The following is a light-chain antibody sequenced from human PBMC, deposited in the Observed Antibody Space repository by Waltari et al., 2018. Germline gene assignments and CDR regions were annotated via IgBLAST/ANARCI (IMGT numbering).Light chain of an antibody. CDR2: AAS. J-gene: IGKJ1*01. Sequence: AIRMTQSPSSFSASTGDRVTITCRASQAIGSYLAWYRQKPGKVPKLLISAASTLQSGVPSRFTGSGSGTDFTLTINCLQSEDFATYYCQQYYDYPRTFGQCTKVEVK. V-gene: IGKV1-8*01. CDR1: QAIGSY. CDR3: QQYYDYPRT.